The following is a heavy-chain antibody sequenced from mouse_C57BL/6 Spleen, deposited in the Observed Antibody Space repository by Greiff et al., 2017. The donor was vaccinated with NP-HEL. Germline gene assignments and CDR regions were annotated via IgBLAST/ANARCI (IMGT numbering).Heavy chain of an antibody. CDR3: AIYYYGSIHFDY. CDR1: GYTFTSYW. D-gene: IGHD1-1*01. J-gene: IGHJ2*01. CDR2: IDPSDSET. V-gene: IGHV1-52*01. Sequence: QVQLQQPGAELVRPGSSVKLSCKASGYTFTSYWMHWVKQRPIQGLEWIGNIDPSDSETHYNQKFKDKATLTVDKSSSTAYMQLISLTSEDSAVYYFAIYYYGSIHFDYWGQGTTLTVSS.